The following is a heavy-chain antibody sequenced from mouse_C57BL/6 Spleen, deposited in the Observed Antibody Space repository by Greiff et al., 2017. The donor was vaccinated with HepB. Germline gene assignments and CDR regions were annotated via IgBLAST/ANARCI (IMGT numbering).Heavy chain of an antibody. D-gene: IGHD1-1*01. CDR3: ARDYYYGKGGAMDY. CDR1: GFTFSSYA. V-gene: IGHV5-4*01. J-gene: IGHJ4*01. CDR2: ISDGGSYT. Sequence: EVNVVESGGGLVKPGGSLKLSCAASGFTFSSYAMSWVRQTPEKRLEWVATISDGGSYTYYPDNVKGRFTISRDNAKNNLYLQMSHLKSEDTAMYYCARDYYYGKGGAMDYWGQGTSVTVSS.